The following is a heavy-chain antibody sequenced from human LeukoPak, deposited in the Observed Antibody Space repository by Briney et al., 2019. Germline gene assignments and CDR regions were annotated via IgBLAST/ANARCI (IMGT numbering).Heavy chain of an antibody. CDR2: ISSDGSTT. CDR1: GFIFSSYW. CDR3: ARVLDR. Sequence: PGGSLRLSCAASGFIFSSYWMHWVRQATGKGLVWVSRISSDGSTTSYADSVKGRFTISRDNAKNTLYLQMNSLKAEDTAVYYCARVLDRWGQGTLVTVSS. J-gene: IGHJ4*02. V-gene: IGHV3-74*01.